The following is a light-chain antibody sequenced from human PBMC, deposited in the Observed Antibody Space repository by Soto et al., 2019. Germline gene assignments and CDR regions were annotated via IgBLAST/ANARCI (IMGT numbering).Light chain of an antibody. V-gene: IGKV1-8*01. CDR3: QQYYSYPHT. CDR2: AAS. J-gene: IGKJ1*01. Sequence: IRMTQSPSSFSASTGDRVTITCRASQGISSYLAWYQQKPGKAPKLLIYAASTLQSGVPARFSGSGSGTDFTLTISRLQSEDFATYYCQQYYSYPHTFGQGTKVEIK. CDR1: QGISSY.